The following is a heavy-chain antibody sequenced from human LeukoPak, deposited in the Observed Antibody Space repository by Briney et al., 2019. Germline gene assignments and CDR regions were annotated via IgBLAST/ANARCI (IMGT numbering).Heavy chain of an antibody. J-gene: IGHJ5*02. V-gene: IGHV3-7*05. CDR1: GFIFSNYW. CDR3: ATISQRSLDP. CDR2: IKQDGREQ. D-gene: IGHD3-9*01. Sequence: TGGSLRLSCTATGFIFSNYWMSWVRQAPGEGLEWVANIKQDGREQFYVGSLKGRFTITRDNAKNSLYLQMNSLSAEDTAMYYCATISQRSLDPWGQGTLVTVSS.